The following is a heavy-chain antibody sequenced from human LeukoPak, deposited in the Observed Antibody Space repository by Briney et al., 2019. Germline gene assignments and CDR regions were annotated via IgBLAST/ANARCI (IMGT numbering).Heavy chain of an antibody. D-gene: IGHD1-1*01. V-gene: IGHV3-74*01. J-gene: IGHJ5*02. CDR3: VVDSQYNSP. Sequence: HPGGSLRLSCAASGLTFSNYWMHWVRQGPGKGLVWVSGINTDGRSTVYADSVKGRFTISRDNAKNTLYLQMNSPRIEDTAVYYCVVDSQYNSPWGQGTLVTVSS. CDR1: GLTFSNYW. CDR2: INTDGRST.